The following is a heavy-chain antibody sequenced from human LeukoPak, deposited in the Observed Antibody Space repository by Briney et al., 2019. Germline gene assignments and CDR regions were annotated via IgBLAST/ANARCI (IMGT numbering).Heavy chain of an antibody. CDR3: AKRDNYGYFDY. CDR2: ISTNGVST. V-gene: IGHV3-23*01. Sequence: GGSLRLSCAGSGFSFSNYAMSWVRQAPGKGLEWVSTISTNGVSTFYADSVKGRFTISRDNSKNTLWLQTNSLRAEDTAVYYCAKRDNYGYFDYWGQGTLVTVSS. CDR1: GFSFSNYA. J-gene: IGHJ4*02. D-gene: IGHD3-10*01.